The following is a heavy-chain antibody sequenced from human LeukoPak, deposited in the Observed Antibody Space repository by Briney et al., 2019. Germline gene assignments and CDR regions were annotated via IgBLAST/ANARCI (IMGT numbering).Heavy chain of an antibody. D-gene: IGHD1-14*01. J-gene: IGHJ6*02. CDR1: GGSISSGGYY. CDR2: IYYSGST. V-gene: IGHV4-31*03. CDR3: ARGTVPGNQGYSPPYGMDV. Sequence: PSQTLSLTCTVSGGSISSGGYYWSWIRQHPWKGLEWIGYIYYSGSTYYNPSLKSRVTISVDTSKNQFSLKLSSVTAADTAVYYCARGTVPGNQGYSPPYGMDVWGQGTTVTVSS.